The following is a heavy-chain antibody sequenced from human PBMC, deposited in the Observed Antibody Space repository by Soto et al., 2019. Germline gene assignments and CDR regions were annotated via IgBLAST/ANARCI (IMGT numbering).Heavy chain of an antibody. CDR2: IYYSGST. J-gene: IGHJ2*01. CDR3: ARSSPHYGDYWYFDL. Sequence: SETLSLTCTVSGGSISSYYWSWIRQPPGKGLEWIGYIYYSGSTNYYPSLKSRVTISVDTSKNQFSLKLSSVTAADTAVYYCARSSPHYGDYWYFDLWGRGTLVTVSS. D-gene: IGHD4-17*01. V-gene: IGHV4-59*01. CDR1: GGSISSYY.